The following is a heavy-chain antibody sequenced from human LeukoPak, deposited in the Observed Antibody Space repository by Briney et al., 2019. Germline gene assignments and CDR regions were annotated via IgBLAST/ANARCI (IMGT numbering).Heavy chain of an antibody. CDR3: AKGGTWVDP. D-gene: IGHD1-26*01. Sequence: SETLSLTCSVSGDPISGYFRTWIRQPAGKGLEWVGRIYTTGSADYSPSLANRISMSVDKTKNQFSLTMRSVAAADTAVYYCAKGGTWVDPWGQGTLVIVSS. CDR1: GDPISGYF. V-gene: IGHV4-4*07. CDR2: IYTTGSA. J-gene: IGHJ5*02.